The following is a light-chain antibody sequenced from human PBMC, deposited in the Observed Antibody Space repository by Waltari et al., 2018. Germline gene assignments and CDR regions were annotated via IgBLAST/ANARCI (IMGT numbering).Light chain of an antibody. CDR1: QTVLYNSNNKNY. V-gene: IGKV4-1*01. J-gene: IGKJ4*01. Sequence: DIVMTQSPDSLAVSLGERATINCKSSQTVLYNSNNKNYLAWYQQKPGQPPQLLIYWASTRESGVPDRCSGSGSGTDFSLTISSLQAEDVAVYYCQQYYTTPLTFGGGTKVEIK. CDR2: WAS. CDR3: QQYYTTPLT.